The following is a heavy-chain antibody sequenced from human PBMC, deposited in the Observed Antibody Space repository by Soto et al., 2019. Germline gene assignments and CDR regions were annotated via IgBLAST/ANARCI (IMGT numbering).Heavy chain of an antibody. V-gene: IGHV3-72*01. CDR1: GFTFSDHY. CDR3: ARPMAPRSPDVFDI. J-gene: IGHJ3*02. Sequence: EMQLVESGGGLVQPGGSLGLSCAASGFTFSDHYMDWVRQAPGKGLEWVGRIRNKANSHTTDYAASVKGRFTISRDDSKNSLYLQMNSLQTDDTAVYSCARPMAPRSPDVFDIWGQGTMVTVSS. CDR2: IRNKANSHTT.